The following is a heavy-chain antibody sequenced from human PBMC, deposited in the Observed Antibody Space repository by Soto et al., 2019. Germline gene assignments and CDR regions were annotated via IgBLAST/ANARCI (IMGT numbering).Heavy chain of an antibody. CDR3: ARTLYYYDTSGFV. CDR1: GFTFSSYS. D-gene: IGHD3-22*01. CDR2: ISSSSSTI. J-gene: IGHJ6*02. Sequence: EEQLVESGGGLVQPGGSLRLSCAASGFTFSSYSMNWVRHAPGKGLEWISYISSSSSTIYYADSVKGRFTISRDNAKNSLYLQMNSLRAEDTAVYYGARTLYYYDTSGFVWGQGTTVTV. V-gene: IGHV3-48*01.